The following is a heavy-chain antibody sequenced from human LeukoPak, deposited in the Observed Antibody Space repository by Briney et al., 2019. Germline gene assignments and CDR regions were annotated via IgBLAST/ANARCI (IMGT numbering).Heavy chain of an antibody. Sequence: SETLSLTCTVSGGSISSSSYYWGWIRQPPGKGLECIGSIYYSGSTYYNPSLKSRVTISVDTSKNQFSLKLSSVTAADTAVYYCARGVPGAQAFDIWGQGTMVTVSS. CDR1: GGSISSSSYY. CDR2: IYYSGST. D-gene: IGHD6-6*01. V-gene: IGHV4-39*07. CDR3: ARGVPGAQAFDI. J-gene: IGHJ3*02.